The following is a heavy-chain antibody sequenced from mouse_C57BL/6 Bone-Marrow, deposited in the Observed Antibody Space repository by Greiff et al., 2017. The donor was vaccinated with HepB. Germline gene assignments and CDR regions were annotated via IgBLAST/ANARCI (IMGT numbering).Heavy chain of an antibody. CDR1: GFNIKDYY. CDR3: TTWLLRYPYCFDY. Sequence: VQLQQSGAELVRPGASVKLSCTASGFNIKDYYMHWVKQRPEQGLEWIGRIDPEDGDTEYAPKFQGKATMTADTASNTAYLQLSSLTSEDTAVYYCTTWLLRYPYCFDYWGQGTTLTVSS. CDR2: IDPEDGDT. D-gene: IGHD1-1*01. V-gene: IGHV14-1*01. J-gene: IGHJ2*01.